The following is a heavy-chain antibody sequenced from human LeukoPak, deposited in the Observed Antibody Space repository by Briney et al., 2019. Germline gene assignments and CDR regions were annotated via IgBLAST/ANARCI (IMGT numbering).Heavy chain of an antibody. Sequence: GESLKISCKGSGYSFTTYWIAWVRQMPGKSLEWMGIIYPGDSDTRYSPSFQGQVTISVDKSISTAYLQWSSLKASDTAIYYCASQGLMSGRAYFQYWGQGTLVTVSS. CDR1: GYSFTTYW. CDR2: IYPGDSDT. CDR3: ASQGLMSGRAYFQY. J-gene: IGHJ1*01. V-gene: IGHV5-51*01. D-gene: IGHD2-8*01.